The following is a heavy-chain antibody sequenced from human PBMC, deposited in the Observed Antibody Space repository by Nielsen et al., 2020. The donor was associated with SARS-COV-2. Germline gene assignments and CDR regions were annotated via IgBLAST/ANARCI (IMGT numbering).Heavy chain of an antibody. CDR3: ARLEPHFDWPPMDV. CDR1: GFTFSSYS. V-gene: IGHV3-20*01. D-gene: IGHD3-9*01. Sequence: GESLKISCAASGFTFSSYSMNWVRQAPGKGLEWVSGINWNGGSTGYADSVKGRFTISRDNAKNYLYLQMNSLRAEDTTLYHCARLEPHFDWPPMDVWGQGTTVTVSS. CDR2: INWNGGST. J-gene: IGHJ6*02.